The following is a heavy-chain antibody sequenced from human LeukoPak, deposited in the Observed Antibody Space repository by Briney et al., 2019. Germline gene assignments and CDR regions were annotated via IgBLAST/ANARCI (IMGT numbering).Heavy chain of an antibody. CDR2: ISSSSSYI. J-gene: IGHJ4*02. D-gene: IGHD4-17*01. CDR3: ARRYGDYVGSFEY. CDR1: GFTFSSYS. Sequence: KTGGSLRLSCAASGFTFSSYSMNWVRQAPGRGLEWVSCISSSSSYIYYADSVKGRFTISRDNAKNSLYLQMNSLRAEDTAVYYCARRYGDYVGSFEYWGQGTQVTVSS. V-gene: IGHV3-21*01.